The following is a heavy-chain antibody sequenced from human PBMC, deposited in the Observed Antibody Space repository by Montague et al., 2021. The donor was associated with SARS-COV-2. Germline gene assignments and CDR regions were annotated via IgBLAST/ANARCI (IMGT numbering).Heavy chain of an antibody. V-gene: IGHV4-34*01. CDR3: ARLRDGVVPSPILGVGPFYSYYYMDV. D-gene: IGHD3-10*01. CDR1: GSSFSGYY. Sequence: SETLSLTCAVHGSSFSGYYWNWIRQSPGKGLEWIGEINHGGSTKFSPSLKGRLTISTDTSKNQFSLELTSVAAADTAVYYCARLRDGVVPSPILGVGPFYSYYYMDVWGRGTPVTVSS. J-gene: IGHJ6*03. CDR2: INHGGST.